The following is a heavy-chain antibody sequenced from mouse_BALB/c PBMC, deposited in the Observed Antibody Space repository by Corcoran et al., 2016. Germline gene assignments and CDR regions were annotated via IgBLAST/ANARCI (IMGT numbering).Heavy chain of an antibody. CDR1: GYTFSSYW. Sequence: QVQLQQSGAELMKPGASVKISCKATGYTFSSYWIEWVKQRPGHGLEWIGEILPGSGSTNYNEKFKGKATFTADTSSNTAYMQLSSLTSEYSAVYYCARYYRYDAMDYWGQGTSVTVSS. CDR2: ILPGSGST. V-gene: IGHV1-9*01. J-gene: IGHJ4*01. CDR3: ARYYRYDAMDY. D-gene: IGHD2-14*01.